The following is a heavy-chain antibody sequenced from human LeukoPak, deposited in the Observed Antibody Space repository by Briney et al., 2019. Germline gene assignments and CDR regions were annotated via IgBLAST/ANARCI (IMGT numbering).Heavy chain of an antibody. CDR2: IRYDGSNK. Sequence: PGGSLRLSCAASGFTFSSYGMHWVRQAPGKGLAWVAFIRYDGSNKYYEDSVKGRFTISRDNSKNTLYLQMNSLRAEDTAVYYCAKVASGSYSSLDEYYFDYWGQGTLVTVSS. CDR1: GFTFSSYG. J-gene: IGHJ4*02. V-gene: IGHV3-30*02. D-gene: IGHD1-26*01. CDR3: AKVASGSYSSLDEYYFDY.